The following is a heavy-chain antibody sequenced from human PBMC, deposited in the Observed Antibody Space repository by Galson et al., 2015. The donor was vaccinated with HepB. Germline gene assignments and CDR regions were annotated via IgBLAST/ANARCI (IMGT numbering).Heavy chain of an antibody. CDR1: GYTFTSYY. CDR2: INPSGGST. J-gene: IGHJ6*02. V-gene: IGHV1-46*04. Sequence: SVKVSCKASGYTFTSYYMHWVRQAPGQGLEWMGIINPSGGSTSYAQKLQGRVTMTRDTSTSTVYMELSSLRSEDTAVYYCAKVRLPFHLYYYYYGMDVWGQGTTVTVSS. CDR3: AKVRLPFHLYYYYYGMDV. D-gene: IGHD4-17*01.